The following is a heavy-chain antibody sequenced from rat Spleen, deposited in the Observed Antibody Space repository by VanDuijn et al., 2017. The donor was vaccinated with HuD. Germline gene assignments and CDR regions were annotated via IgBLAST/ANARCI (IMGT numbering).Heavy chain of an antibody. CDR1: GFTFSDYA. V-gene: IGHV5-29*01. D-gene: IGHD1-4*01. J-gene: IGHJ4*01. Sequence: EVQLVESDGGLVQPGRSLKLSCAASGFTFSDYAMAWVRQAPTKGLELVATISYGDRSGLRCPYYRASVKGRFTVSRDNAKSTLYLQMDSLRSEDTATYYCARYTGAGYKDVMDAWGQGASVTVSS. CDR3: ARYTGAGYKDVMDA. CDR2: ISYGDRSGLRCP.